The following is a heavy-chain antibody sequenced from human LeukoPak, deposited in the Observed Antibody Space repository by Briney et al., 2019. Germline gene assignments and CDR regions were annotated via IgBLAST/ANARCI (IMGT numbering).Heavy chain of an antibody. Sequence: GGSLRLSCAASGFTVSSNYMSWVRQAPGKGLEWVSLIYSGGSTYYAGSVKGRFTMSRDNSKNTLYLQMNSLSAEDTAVYYCARVMVSWYFDYWGQGTPVTVS. V-gene: IGHV3-66*01. CDR3: ARVMVSWYFDY. CDR1: GFTVSSNY. J-gene: IGHJ4*02. D-gene: IGHD1-26*01. CDR2: IYSGGST.